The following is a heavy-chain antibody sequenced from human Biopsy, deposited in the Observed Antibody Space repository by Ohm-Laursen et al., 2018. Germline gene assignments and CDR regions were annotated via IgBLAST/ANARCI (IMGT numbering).Heavy chain of an antibody. Sequence: SQTLSLTCTVSGGSVSSNTNYWAWIRQPPGKGLEWIGSIFYSGIIYYNPSLKSRVSISVDTSKNQFSLNLNSVTAADPAVYYCARHPTGFWFDPWGQGTLVIVSS. V-gene: IGHV4-39*01. CDR2: IFYSGII. CDR1: GGSVSSNTNY. J-gene: IGHJ5*02. CDR3: ARHPTGFWFDP.